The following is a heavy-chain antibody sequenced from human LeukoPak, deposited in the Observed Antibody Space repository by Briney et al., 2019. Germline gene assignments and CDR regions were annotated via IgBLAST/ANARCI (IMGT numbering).Heavy chain of an antibody. V-gene: IGHV4-4*07. Sequence: SETLSLTCTVSGDSISSSYWSWIRQPAGKALEWIGHIYASGSTTYNPSLKSRVTMSVGTSKNQFSLRLRSVTAAHTGLYLCATSTSFYTGYFDYWGEGALIAVSS. CDR3: ATSTSFYTGYFDY. D-gene: IGHD2-2*01. CDR1: GDSISSSY. J-gene: IGHJ4*02. CDR2: IYASGST.